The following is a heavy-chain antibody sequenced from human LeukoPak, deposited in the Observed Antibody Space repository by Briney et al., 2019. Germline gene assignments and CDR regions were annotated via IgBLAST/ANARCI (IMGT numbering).Heavy chain of an antibody. CDR3: ARGSGYALDY. J-gene: IGHJ4*02. V-gene: IGHV3-48*03. CDR2: ISTGGRTI. D-gene: IGHD2-15*01. CDR1: GFSFSAFE. Sequence: GGSLRLSCAASGFSFSAFEMNWVRQAPGKGLEWISHISTGGRTIYYADSVKGRFTISRDNAKSSLYLQMNSLRGEDTGVYYCARGSGYALDYWTQGTLVTVSS.